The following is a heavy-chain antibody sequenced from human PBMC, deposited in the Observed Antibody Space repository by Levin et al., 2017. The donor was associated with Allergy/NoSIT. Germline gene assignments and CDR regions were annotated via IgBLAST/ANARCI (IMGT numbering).Heavy chain of an antibody. V-gene: IGHV3-20*04. J-gene: IGHJ3*02. Sequence: GGSLRLSCAASGFTFDDYGMSWVRQAPGKGLEWVSGINWNGGSTGYADSVKGRFTISRDNAKNSLYLQMNSLRAEDTALYYCASRASRYYYDSSAFDIWGQGTMVTVSS. CDR1: GFTFDDYG. D-gene: IGHD3-22*01. CDR2: INWNGGST. CDR3: ASRASRYYYDSSAFDI.